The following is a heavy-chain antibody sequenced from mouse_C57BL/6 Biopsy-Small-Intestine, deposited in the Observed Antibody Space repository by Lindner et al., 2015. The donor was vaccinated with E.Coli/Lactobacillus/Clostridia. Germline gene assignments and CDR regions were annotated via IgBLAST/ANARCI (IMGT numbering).Heavy chain of an antibody. D-gene: IGHD1-1*01. CDR3: ARVLRTNLGFAY. CDR2: INPNNGGT. CDR1: GYTFTDYN. J-gene: IGHJ3*01. V-gene: IGHV1-18*01. Sequence: VQLQESGPELVKPGASVKIPCKASGYTFTDYNMDWVKQSHGKSLEWIGDINPNNGGTIYNQKFKGKATLTVDKSSSTAYMELRSLTSEDTAVYYCARVLRTNLGFAYWGQGTLVTVSA.